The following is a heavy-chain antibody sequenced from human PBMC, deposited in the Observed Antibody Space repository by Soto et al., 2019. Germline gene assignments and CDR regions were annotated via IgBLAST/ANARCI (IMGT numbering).Heavy chain of an antibody. D-gene: IGHD3-10*01. Sequence: QVQLVESGGGVVQPGRSLRLSCAASGFTFSSYGMHWVRQAPGKGLEWVAVISYDGSNTYYADSVKGRFTISRDNSKNTLYLQVNSLRAEDTAVYYCAKNRPSFITMVRGAHPGSSDIGGQGTMVTVSS. CDR2: ISYDGSNT. CDR1: GFTFSSYG. CDR3: AKNRPSFITMVRGAHPGSSDI. V-gene: IGHV3-30*18. J-gene: IGHJ3*02.